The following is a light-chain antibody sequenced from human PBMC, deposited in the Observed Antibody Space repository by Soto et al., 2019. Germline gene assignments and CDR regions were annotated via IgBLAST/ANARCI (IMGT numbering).Light chain of an antibody. J-gene: IGKJ4*01. CDR2: HAS. V-gene: IGKV1-33*01. CDR1: QGIAKY. Sequence: DTQMTQSPSSLSASVGDRVTITCQASQGIAKYLHWYQQKPGKAPTLLIYHASNLQTGVPSRFSGSGSGTDFTFTISSLQPEDIATYYCQQSDNLPLTFGGGTKVEI. CDR3: QQSDNLPLT.